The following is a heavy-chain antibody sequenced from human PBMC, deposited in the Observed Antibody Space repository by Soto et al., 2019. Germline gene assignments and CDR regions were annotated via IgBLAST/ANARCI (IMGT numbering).Heavy chain of an antibody. CDR3: ARGGARLYCSGGSCCFDY. V-gene: IGHV4-31*03. J-gene: IGHJ4*02. CDR2: IYYSGST. Sequence: QVQLQESGPGLVKPSQTLSLTCTVSGGSISSGGYYWSWIRQHPGKGLERIGYIYYSGSTYYNPSLWRRVTISVDTSKSQFSLKLSSVTAADTAVYDCARGGARLYCSGGSCCFDYWGQGTLVTVSS. CDR1: GGSISSGGYY. D-gene: IGHD2-15*01.